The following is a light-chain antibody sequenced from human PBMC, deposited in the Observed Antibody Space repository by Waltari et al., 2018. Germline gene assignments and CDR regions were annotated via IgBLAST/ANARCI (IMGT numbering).Light chain of an antibody. Sequence: QSALPQPASVSGSPGQSITIPCTGTSSAVGLYNLVSWYQQYPGKAPKVMIYDDNRRPSGVSDRFSGSKSGNTASLTISGVQAEDEADYYCCSYAGSYTWVFGGGTKLTVL. V-gene: IGLV2-23*01. CDR3: CSYAGSYTWV. CDR2: DDN. J-gene: IGLJ3*02. CDR1: SSAVGLYNL.